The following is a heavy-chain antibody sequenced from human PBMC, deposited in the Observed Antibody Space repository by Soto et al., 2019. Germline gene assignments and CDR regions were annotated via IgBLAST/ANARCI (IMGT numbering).Heavy chain of an antibody. Sequence: GGSLRLSCAASGFTFSSYAMHWVRQAPGKGLEWVAVISYDGSNKYYADSVKGRFTISRDNSKNTLYLQMNSLRAEDTAVYYCARALGVGTRRGGNSVDYWGQGTLVTVSS. D-gene: IGHD2-21*02. CDR3: ARALGVGTRRGGNSVDY. V-gene: IGHV3-30-3*01. CDR1: GFTFSSYA. J-gene: IGHJ4*02. CDR2: ISYDGSNK.